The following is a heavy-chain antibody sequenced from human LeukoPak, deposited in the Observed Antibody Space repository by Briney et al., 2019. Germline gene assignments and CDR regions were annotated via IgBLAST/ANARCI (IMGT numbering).Heavy chain of an antibody. Sequence: PSETLSLTCAVYGGSFSAYYWSWIRQPPGKGLEWIGELNHSGSTNYNPSLKSRVTISVDTSKNQFSLKLSSVTAADTAVYYCASGGSSSKSRLVYYFDYWGQGTLVTVSS. CDR1: GGSFSAYY. CDR3: ASGGSSSKSRLVYYFDY. V-gene: IGHV4-34*01. J-gene: IGHJ4*02. CDR2: LNHSGST. D-gene: IGHD1-26*01.